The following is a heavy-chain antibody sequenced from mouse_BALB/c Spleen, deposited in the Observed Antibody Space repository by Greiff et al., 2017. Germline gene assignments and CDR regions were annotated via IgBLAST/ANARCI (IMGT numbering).Heavy chain of an antibody. J-gene: IGHJ3*01. CDR1: GFSFTRYG. Sequence: VQLVESGPGLVQPSQSLSISCTVSGFSFTRYGVHWVRQSPGKGLEWLGVIWSGGSTDYNAAFISRLSISKDNSKSQVFFKMNSLQANDAAIYYCARNATMILFAYWGQGTLVTVSA. D-gene: IGHD2-4*01. V-gene: IGHV2-2*02. CDR3: ARNATMILFAY. CDR2: IWSGGST.